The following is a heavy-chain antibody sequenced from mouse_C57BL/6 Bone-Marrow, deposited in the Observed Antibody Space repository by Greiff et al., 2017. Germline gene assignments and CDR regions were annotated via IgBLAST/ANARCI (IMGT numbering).Heavy chain of an antibody. V-gene: IGHV1-26*01. J-gene: IGHJ4*01. CDR3: ARYYYGSSYSAMHY. CDR1: GYTLTDYY. Sequence: VHVKQSGPELVKPGASVKISCKASGYTLTDYYMNWVKQSHGKSLEWIGDINPNNGGTSYNQKFKGKATLTVDKSSSTAYMELRSLTSEDSAVYYCARYYYGSSYSAMHYWRQATSVTVSS. D-gene: IGHD1-1*01. CDR2: INPNNGGT.